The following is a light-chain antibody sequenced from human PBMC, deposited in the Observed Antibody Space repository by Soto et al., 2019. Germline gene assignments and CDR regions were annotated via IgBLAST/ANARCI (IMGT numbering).Light chain of an antibody. CDR1: SSDVGSYNY. CDR3: TSYAGSNNFV. V-gene: IGLV2-8*01. CDR2: EVS. Sequence: QSVLTQPPSASGSPGQSVTISCTGTSSDVGSYNYVSWYQQHPGKAPKLMIFEVSKRPSGVPDRFSGSKSGNTASLTVSGLQAEDEADYYCTSYAGSNNFVFGGGTRGTVL. J-gene: IGLJ2*01.